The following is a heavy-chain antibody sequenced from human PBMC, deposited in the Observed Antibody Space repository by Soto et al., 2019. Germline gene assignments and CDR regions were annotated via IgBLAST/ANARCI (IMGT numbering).Heavy chain of an antibody. J-gene: IGHJ4*02. Sequence: PGRSLRLSCAASGFIFRTYAMNWVRQAPGKGLEWVSVMVGDGSSSDYADSVRGRFTISRDNSKNTLYLQMNNLRAEDTAVYYCAKDLRPDGRYDLDYWGQGTLVTVS. CDR2: MVGDGSSS. CDR3: AKDLRPDGRYDLDY. CDR1: GFIFRTYA. V-gene: IGHV3-23*01. D-gene: IGHD1-26*01.